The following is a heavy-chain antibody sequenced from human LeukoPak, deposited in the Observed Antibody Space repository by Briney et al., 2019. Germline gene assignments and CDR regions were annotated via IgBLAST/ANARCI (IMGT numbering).Heavy chain of an antibody. CDR1: GGSISSSNW. V-gene: IGHV4-4*02. CDR2: IYHSGST. J-gene: IGHJ5*02. Sequence: PSETLSLTCAVSGGSISSSNWWSWVRQPPGKGLEWIGEIYHSGSTNYNPSLKSRATISVDKSKNQFSLKLSSVTAADTAVYYCARKTGTKWFDPWGQGTLVTVSS. CDR3: ARKTGTKWFDP. D-gene: IGHD1-7*01.